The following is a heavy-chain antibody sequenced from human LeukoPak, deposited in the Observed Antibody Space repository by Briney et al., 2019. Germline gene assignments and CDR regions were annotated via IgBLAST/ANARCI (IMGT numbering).Heavy chain of an antibody. D-gene: IGHD4-17*01. CDR2: ISYDGSNK. Sequence: GALRLSCAASGFTFSSYGMHWVRQAPGKGLEWVAVISYDGSNKYYADSVKGRFTISRDNSKNTLYLQMNSLRAEDTAVYYCAKEQVATPTVTTLIFDYWGQGTLVTVSS. J-gene: IGHJ4*02. CDR1: GFTFSSYG. CDR3: AKEQVATPTVTTLIFDY. V-gene: IGHV3-30*18.